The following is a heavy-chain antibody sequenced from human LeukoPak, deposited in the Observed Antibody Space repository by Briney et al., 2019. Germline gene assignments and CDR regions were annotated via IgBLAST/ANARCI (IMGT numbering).Heavy chain of an antibody. CDR1: GGSFSGYY. CDR3: ARSNGDYTD. Sequence: PSETLSLTCAVYGGSFSGYYWSWIRQPPGKGLGWIGEINHSGSTNYNPSLKSRVTISVDTSKNQFSLKLSSVPAADTAAYYCARSNGDYTDWGQGTLVTVSS. CDR2: INHSGST. J-gene: IGHJ4*02. D-gene: IGHD4-17*01. V-gene: IGHV4-34*01.